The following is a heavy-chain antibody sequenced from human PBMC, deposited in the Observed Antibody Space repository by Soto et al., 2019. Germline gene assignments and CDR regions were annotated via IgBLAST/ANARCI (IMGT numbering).Heavy chain of an antibody. D-gene: IGHD1-26*01. CDR1: GFTFSSYG. V-gene: IGHV3-30*18. Sequence: LXLSCAASGFTFSSYGRHWVRQAPGKGLEWVAVISYDGSNKYYADSVKGRFTISRDNSKNTLYLQMNSLRAEDTAVYYCAKDLIVGATPYFDYWGQGTLVTVSS. CDR2: ISYDGSNK. J-gene: IGHJ4*02. CDR3: AKDLIVGATPYFDY.